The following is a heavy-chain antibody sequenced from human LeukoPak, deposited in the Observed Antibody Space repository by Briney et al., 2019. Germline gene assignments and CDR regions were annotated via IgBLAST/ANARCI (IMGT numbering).Heavy chain of an antibody. CDR2: INPNSGGT. J-gene: IGHJ5*02. V-gene: IGHV1-2*02. Sequence: ASVKVSCKASGYTFTGYYMHWVRQAPGQGLEWMGWINPNSGGTNYAQKFQGRVTMTRDTSISTAYMELSRLRSDDTAVYYCARPSMVRGIIMAQFDPWGQGTLVTVSS. CDR1: GYTFTGYY. CDR3: ARPSMVRGIIMAQFDP. D-gene: IGHD3-10*01.